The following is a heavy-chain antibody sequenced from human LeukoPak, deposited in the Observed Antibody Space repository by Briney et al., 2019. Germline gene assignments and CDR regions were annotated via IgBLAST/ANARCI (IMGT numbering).Heavy chain of an antibody. D-gene: IGHD2-15*01. Sequence: SETLSLTCTVSGGSISSSSYYWGWIRQPPGKGLEWIGSIYYSGSTYYNPSLKSRVTISVDTSKNQFSLKLSSVTAADTAVYYCAGWSGGHKSDDLNFDYWGQATLVTVSS. V-gene: IGHV4-39*01. CDR3: AGWSGGHKSDDLNFDY. J-gene: IGHJ4*02. CDR2: IYYSGST. CDR1: GGSISSSSYY.